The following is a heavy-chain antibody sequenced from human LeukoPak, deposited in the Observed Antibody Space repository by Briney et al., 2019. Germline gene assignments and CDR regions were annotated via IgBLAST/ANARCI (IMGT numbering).Heavy chain of an antibody. D-gene: IGHD1-26*01. CDR1: GGSISSSSYY. J-gene: IGHJ6*02. Sequence: SSETLSLTCTVSGGSISSSSYYWGWIRQPPGKGLEWIGSIYYSGSTYYNPSLKSRVTISVDTSKNQFSLKLSSVTAADTAVYYCARQLRGGGSYKVRYYGMDVWGQGTTVTVS. V-gene: IGHV4-39*01. CDR2: IYYSGST. CDR3: ARQLRGGGSYKVRYYGMDV.